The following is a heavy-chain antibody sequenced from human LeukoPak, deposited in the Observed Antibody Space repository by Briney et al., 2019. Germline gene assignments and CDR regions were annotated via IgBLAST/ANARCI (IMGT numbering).Heavy chain of an antibody. V-gene: IGHV3-48*03. D-gene: IGHD3-10*01. J-gene: IGHJ4*02. CDR1: GFTFSNYE. CDR2: ISSGGDII. Sequence: AGGSLRLSCAASGFTFSNYEMNWVRQAPGKGLEWVSFISSGGDIIYYADSVKGRFTISRDNTKNSLHLQTNSLRGEDTAVYYCRGHSTSGSSVGLDYWGQGTLVTVSS. CDR3: RGHSTSGSSVGLDY.